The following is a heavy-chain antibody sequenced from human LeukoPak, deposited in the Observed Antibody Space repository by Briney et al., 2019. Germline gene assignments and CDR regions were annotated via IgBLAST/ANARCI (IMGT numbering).Heavy chain of an antibody. J-gene: IGHJ4*02. CDR1: GFTFSSYS. Sequence: GGSLRLSCAASGFTFSSYSMNWVRQAPGKGLEWVSSISSSSSYIYYADSVKGRFTISRDNAKNSLYLQMNSLRAEDTAVYYCARDHYYDSSGYCPFDYWGQGTLVTVSS. D-gene: IGHD3-22*01. CDR2: ISSSSSYI. V-gene: IGHV3-21*01. CDR3: ARDHYYDSSGYCPFDY.